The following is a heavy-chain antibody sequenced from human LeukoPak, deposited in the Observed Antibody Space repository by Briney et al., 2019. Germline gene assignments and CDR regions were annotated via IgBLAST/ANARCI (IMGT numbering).Heavy chain of an antibody. CDR3: KSYPYSSRSGHSDY. V-gene: IGHV4-39*01. CDR1: GGSISSSSYY. J-gene: IGHJ4*02. D-gene: IGHD6-13*01. Sequence: SETLSLTCTVSGGSISSSSYYWGWIRQPPGKGLEWIGSIYYSGSTYYNPSLKSRVTISVDTSKNQFSLKLSSVTAADTAVYYCKSYPYSSRSGHSDYWGQGTLVTVSS. CDR2: IYYSGST.